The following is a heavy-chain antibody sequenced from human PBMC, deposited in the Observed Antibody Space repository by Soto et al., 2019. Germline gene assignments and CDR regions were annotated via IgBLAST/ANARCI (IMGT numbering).Heavy chain of an antibody. Sequence: EVQLVESGGGLVKPGGSLSLSCAASGFTFSNAWMNWVRQGPGKGLAWVGRIKSKTDGGTTDYAAPVKGRFTISRDDSKNTMYLQMNSLKTEDTAVYYCTTERAAAAPYWGHGTLVTVSS. J-gene: IGHJ4*01. CDR3: TTERAAAAPY. CDR1: GFTFSNAW. D-gene: IGHD6-13*01. V-gene: IGHV3-15*01. CDR2: IKSKTDGGTT.